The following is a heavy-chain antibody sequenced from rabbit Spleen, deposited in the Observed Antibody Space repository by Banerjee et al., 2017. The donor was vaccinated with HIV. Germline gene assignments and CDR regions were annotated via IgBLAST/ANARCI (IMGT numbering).Heavy chain of an antibody. J-gene: IGHJ4*01. CDR1: GFSFSSDYY. D-gene: IGHD2-1*01. CDR2: IYPDSSGST. CDR3: ARGSATMTMVVTGFYLSL. V-gene: IGHV1S45*01. Sequence: QEQLVESGGDLVKPGASLTLTCTASGFSFSSDYYMCWVRQAPGKGLECGACIYPDSSGSTYYANWAKSRLTISKASSTTVTLQMTSLTVADTATYFCARGSATMTMVVTGFYLSLWGPGTLVTVS.